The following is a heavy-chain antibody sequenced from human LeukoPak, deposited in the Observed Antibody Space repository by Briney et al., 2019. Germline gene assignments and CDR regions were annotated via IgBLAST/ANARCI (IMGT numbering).Heavy chain of an antibody. CDR3: ARYFDSNGYRPFDY. CDR2: ISGSGYST. Sequence: PGGSLRLSCAAPEFTFSTYAMSGVRKAPGKGLEWASAISGSGYSTYYADSVKGRFTISRDHTKNTLYLQMNSLGAEDTAVYYCARYFDSNGYRPFDYWGQGTLVTVSS. CDR1: EFTFSTYA. D-gene: IGHD3-22*01. V-gene: IGHV3-23*01. J-gene: IGHJ4*02.